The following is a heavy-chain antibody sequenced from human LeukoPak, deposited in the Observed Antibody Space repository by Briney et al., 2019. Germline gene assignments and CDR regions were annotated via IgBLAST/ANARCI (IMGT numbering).Heavy chain of an antibody. CDR3: ARSAYYHDSSGYPFDY. D-gene: IGHD3-22*01. CDR1: GGSISSYY. J-gene: IGHJ4*02. V-gene: IGHV4-59*01. Sequence: KSSQTLSLTCTVSGGSISSYYWSWIRQPPGKGLEWIGYIYYSGSTNYNPSLKSRVTISVDTSKNQFSLKLSSVTAADTAVYYCARSAYYHDSSGYPFDYWGQGTLVTVSS. CDR2: IYYSGST.